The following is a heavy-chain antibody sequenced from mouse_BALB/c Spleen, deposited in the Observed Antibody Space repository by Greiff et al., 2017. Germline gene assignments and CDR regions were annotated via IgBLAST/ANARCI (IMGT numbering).Heavy chain of an antibody. Sequence: QVQLQQSGPELVKPGASVRISCKASGYTFTSYYIHWVKQRPGQGLEWIGWIYPGNVNTKYNEKFKGKATLTADKSSSTAYMQLSSLTSEDSAVYFCARGDYDYAWFAYWGQGTLVTVSA. CDR1: GYTFTSYY. D-gene: IGHD2-4*01. CDR2: IYPGNVNT. J-gene: IGHJ3*01. CDR3: ARGDYDYAWFAY. V-gene: IGHV1S56*01.